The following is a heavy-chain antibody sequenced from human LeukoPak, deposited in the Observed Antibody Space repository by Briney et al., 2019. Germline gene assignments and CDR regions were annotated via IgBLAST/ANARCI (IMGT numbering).Heavy chain of an antibody. J-gene: IGHJ4*01. CDR1: GFTFSIFP. V-gene: IGHV3-30*04. Sequence: GGSLRLSCEASGFTFSIFPMHWVRQAPGKGLEWVALISSGSEKYYADSVKGRFTISRDNSKNMLYLQMNSLRADDTAVYYCARDLELSAVYYFDPWGHGTLVIVS. CDR3: ARDLELSAVYYFDP. CDR2: ISSGSEK. D-gene: IGHD3-3*01.